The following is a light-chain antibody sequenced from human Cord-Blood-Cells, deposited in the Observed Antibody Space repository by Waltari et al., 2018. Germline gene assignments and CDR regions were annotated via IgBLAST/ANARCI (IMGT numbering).Light chain of an antibody. CDR1: QSVSSLY. CDR3: QQYGSSPPT. CDR2: DAS. Sequence: EIVLTQSPATLSLSPGERATLSCGASQSVSSLYLAWYQQKPGLAPRLLIYDASSRATGIPDRFSGSGSGTDFTLTISRLEPEDFAVYYCQQYGSSPPTFGQGTKVEIK. V-gene: IGKV3D-20*01. J-gene: IGKJ1*01.